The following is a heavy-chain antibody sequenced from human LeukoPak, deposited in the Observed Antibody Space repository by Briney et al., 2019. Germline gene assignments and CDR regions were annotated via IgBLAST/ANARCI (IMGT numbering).Heavy chain of an antibody. V-gene: IGHV4-59*01. J-gene: IGHJ5*02. Sequence: SETLSLTCTVSGGSIRSYYWSWIRQPPGKGLEWIGYIYYSGSTNYNPSLKSRVTISVDTSKNQFSLKLSSVTAADTAVYYCAREYYDILTGYWPSNWFDPWGQGTLVTVSS. D-gene: IGHD3-9*01. CDR2: IYYSGST. CDR1: GGSIRSYY. CDR3: AREYYDILTGYWPSNWFDP.